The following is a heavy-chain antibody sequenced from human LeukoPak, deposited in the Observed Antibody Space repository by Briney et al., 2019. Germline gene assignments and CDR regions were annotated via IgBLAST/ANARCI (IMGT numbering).Heavy chain of an antibody. CDR1: GGSFSGYY. J-gene: IGHJ4*02. Sequence: SETLSLTCAVYGGSFSGYYWSWIRQPPGKGLEWIGEINHSGSTNYNPSLKSRVTISVDTSKNQFSLQPNSVTAADTAVYYCARQFYGGNSVDYWGQGTLVTVSS. V-gene: IGHV4-34*01. CDR2: INHSGST. D-gene: IGHD4-23*01. CDR3: ARQFYGGNSVDY.